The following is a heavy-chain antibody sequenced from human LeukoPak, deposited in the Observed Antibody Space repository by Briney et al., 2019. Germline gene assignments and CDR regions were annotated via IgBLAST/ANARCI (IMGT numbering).Heavy chain of an antibody. J-gene: IGHJ5*02. D-gene: IGHD6-13*01. V-gene: IGHV4-30-2*01. CDR2: IYHSGST. CDR1: GGSISSGGYS. Sequence: NPSQTLSLTCAVSGGSISSGGYSWSWIRQPPGKGLEWIGYIYHSGSTYYNPSLKSRVTISVDTSKNQFSLKLSSVTAADTAVYYCARGVPNHTLGLLKPSHSSTGEWFDPWGQGTLVTVSS. CDR3: ARGVPNHTLGLLKPSHSSTGEWFDP.